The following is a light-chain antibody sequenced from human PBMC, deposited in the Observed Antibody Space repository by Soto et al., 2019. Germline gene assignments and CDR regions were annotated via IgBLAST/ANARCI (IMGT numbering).Light chain of an antibody. CDR1: SSDVGSYNL. CDR2: EGS. V-gene: IGLV2-23*01. CDR3: CSYAGSRTPYV. J-gene: IGLJ1*01. Sequence: QSVRTQPASVSGSPGQSITISCTGTSSDVGSYNLVSWYRQHPGKAPKLMIYEGSKRPSGVSNRFSGSKSGNTASLTISGLQAEDEADYYCCSYAGSRTPYVFGTGTKVTVL.